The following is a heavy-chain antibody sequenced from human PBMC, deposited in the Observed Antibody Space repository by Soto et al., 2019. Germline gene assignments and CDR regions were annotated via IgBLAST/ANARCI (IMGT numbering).Heavy chain of an antibody. CDR1: GYTFTSYY. J-gene: IGHJ6*02. V-gene: IGHV1-46*01. CDR3: ARGPLPTVTTRYYYYYGMDA. CDR2: INPSGGST. D-gene: IGHD4-17*01. Sequence: QVQLVQSGAEVKKPGASVKVSCKASGYTFTSYYMHWVRQAPGQGLEWMGIINPSGGSTSYAQKFQGRVTMTRDTSTSTVYMELSSLRSEDMAVYYCARGPLPTVTTRYYYYYGMDAWGQGTTVTVSS.